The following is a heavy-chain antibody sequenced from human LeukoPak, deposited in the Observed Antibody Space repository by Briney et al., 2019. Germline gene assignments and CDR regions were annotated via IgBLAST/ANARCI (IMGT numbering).Heavy chain of an antibody. V-gene: IGHV3-23*01. CDR1: GFTFSSYA. CDR2: ISGSGGST. Sequence: PGGSLRLSRAASGFTFSSYAMSWVRQAPGKGLEWVSAISGSGGSTYYAGSVKGRFTISRDNSKNTLYLQMNSLRAEDTAVYYCAKLGYGSGSYSDYWGQGTLVTVSS. CDR3: AKLGYGSGSYSDY. J-gene: IGHJ4*02. D-gene: IGHD3-10*01.